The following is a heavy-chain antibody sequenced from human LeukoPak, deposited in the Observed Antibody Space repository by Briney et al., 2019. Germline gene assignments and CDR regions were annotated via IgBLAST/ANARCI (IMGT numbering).Heavy chain of an antibody. J-gene: IGHJ6*02. Sequence: SETLSLTCAVYGGSFSGYYWSRIRQPPGKGLEWIGEISHSGSTNYNPSLKSRVTISVDTSKNQFSLKLSSVTAADTAVYYCARDHYDTSGYSNGMDVWGQGTTVTVSS. CDR2: ISHSGST. CDR3: ARDHYDTSGYSNGMDV. CDR1: GGSFSGYY. V-gene: IGHV4-34*01. D-gene: IGHD3-22*01.